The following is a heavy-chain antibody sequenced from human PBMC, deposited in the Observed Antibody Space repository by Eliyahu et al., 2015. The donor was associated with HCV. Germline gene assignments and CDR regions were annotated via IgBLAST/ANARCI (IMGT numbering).Heavy chain of an antibody. V-gene: IGHV3-49*03. D-gene: IGHD3-3*01. Sequence: FGDYAMSWFRQAPGKGLEWVGFIRSKAYGGTTEYAASVKGRFTISRDDSKSIAYLQMNSLKTEDTAVYYCTRAYSTIFGVVIKEPRINYYYYGMDVWGQGTTVTVSS. CDR3: TRAYSTIFGVVIKEPRINYYYYGMDV. CDR2: IRSKAYGGTT. J-gene: IGHJ6*02. CDR1: FGDYA.